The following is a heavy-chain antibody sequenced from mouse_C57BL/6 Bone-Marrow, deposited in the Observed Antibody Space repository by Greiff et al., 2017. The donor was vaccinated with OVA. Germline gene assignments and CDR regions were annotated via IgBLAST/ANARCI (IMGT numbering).Heavy chain of an antibody. CDR3: LSYYGRDYFDY. V-gene: IGHV1-81*01. CDR2: IYPRSGNT. J-gene: IGHJ2*01. CDR1: GYTFTSYG. D-gene: IGHD1-1*01. Sequence: QVHVKQSGAELARPGASVKLSCKASGYTFTSYGISWVKQRTGQGLEWIGEIYPRSGNTYYNEKFKGKATLTADKSSSTAYMELRSLTSEDSAVYFCLSYYGRDYFDYWGQGTTLTVSS.